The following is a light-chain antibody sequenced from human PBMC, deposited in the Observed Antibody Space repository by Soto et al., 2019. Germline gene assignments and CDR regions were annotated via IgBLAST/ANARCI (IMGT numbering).Light chain of an antibody. Sequence: DIQMTQSPSTLSASVGDGVTITCQSSQTVTDWLAWYQQKPGKAPKLLIYKASSLESGVPSRFSGSGSGAQFTLTISSLQPDDSATYYCQQYHTYSRTFGQGTLVDIK. CDR1: QTVTDW. V-gene: IGKV1-5*03. J-gene: IGKJ1*01. CDR2: KAS. CDR3: QQYHTYSRT.